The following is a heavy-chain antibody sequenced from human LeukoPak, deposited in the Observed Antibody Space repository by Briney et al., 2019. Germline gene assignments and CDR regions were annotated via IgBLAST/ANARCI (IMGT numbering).Heavy chain of an antibody. Sequence: SETLSLTCTVSGGSISSSSYYWGWIRQPPGKGLEWIGSMHYSGSTYYNPSLKSRVTISVDTSKNEFSLKLSSVTAADTAVYFCARGRVSSSSWYSTYYYYFYMDVWGKGTTVTVSS. CDR3: ARGRVSSSSWYSTYYYYFYMDV. D-gene: IGHD6-13*01. CDR2: MHYSGST. CDR1: GGSISSSSYY. J-gene: IGHJ6*03. V-gene: IGHV4-39*07.